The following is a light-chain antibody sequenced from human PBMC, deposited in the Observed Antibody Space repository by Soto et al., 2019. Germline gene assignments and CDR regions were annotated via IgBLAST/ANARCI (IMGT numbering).Light chain of an antibody. CDR2: DAS. Sequence: EIVLTQSPATLSLSPGERATLSCRASQSVSTYLAWYQQKPGQAPRLLIYDASNRATGIPARFSGSGSGTDFSLPISSLEPADFAVYYCQQRRNWPLTFGGGTKVEIK. V-gene: IGKV3-11*01. J-gene: IGKJ4*01. CDR3: QQRRNWPLT. CDR1: QSVSTY.